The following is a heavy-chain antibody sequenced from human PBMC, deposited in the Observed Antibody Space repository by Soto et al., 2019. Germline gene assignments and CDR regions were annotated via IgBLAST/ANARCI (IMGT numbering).Heavy chain of an antibody. V-gene: IGHV3-23*01. CDR2: ISDSGGT. J-gene: IGHJ4*02. CDR3: AKRVAYSSSSAYFDY. D-gene: IGHD6-6*01. Sequence: PGGAPRNSSAAPGVTLSSYCMSWGRPAPGKGLEWVSSISDSGGTYYGDSVKGRFTISRDNSKNTLYLQMNSLSAEDTAVYYCAKRVAYSSSSAYFDYWAQGTLVTVSS. CDR1: GVTLSSYC.